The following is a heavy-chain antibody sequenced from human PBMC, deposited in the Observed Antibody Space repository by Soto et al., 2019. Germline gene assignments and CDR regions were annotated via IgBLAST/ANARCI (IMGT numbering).Heavy chain of an antibody. CDR2: PYWNDDE. CDR1: GFSINTGGVG. Sequence: QITLRESGPTLVKPTQTLTLSCTLSGFSINTGGVGVGWIRQPPGKAPEWLALPYWNDDERYSPSLRYRLSVTKDASENRVVLTMTHLDPTDTGTYYCAKRRAISNKLFFDHWGQGALVTVSS. D-gene: IGHD4-4*01. J-gene: IGHJ4*02. V-gene: IGHV2-5*01. CDR3: AKRRAISNKLFFDH.